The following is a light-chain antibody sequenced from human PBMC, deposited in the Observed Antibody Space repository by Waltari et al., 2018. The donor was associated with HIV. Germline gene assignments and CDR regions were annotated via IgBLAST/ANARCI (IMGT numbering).Light chain of an antibody. CDR3: SSYTSSSTVV. J-gene: IGLJ2*01. V-gene: IGLV2-14*03. CDR1: SSDVGAYNY. Sequence: QSALTQPASVSGSPGQSITISCTGTSSDVGAYNYVSWYQLHPGKAPKLMIYDVSNRPSGVSDRFSGSKSANTASLTNSGLQAEDEAHYYCSSYTSSSTVVFGGGTKLTVL. CDR2: DVS.